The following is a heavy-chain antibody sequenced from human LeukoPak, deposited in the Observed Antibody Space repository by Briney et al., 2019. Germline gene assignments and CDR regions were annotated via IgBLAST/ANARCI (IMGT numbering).Heavy chain of an antibody. J-gene: IGHJ4*02. D-gene: IGHD6-19*01. CDR3: ARAVTGTSLVDF. CDR1: GGSIGGDH. CDR2: ISYTGST. Sequence: SETLSLTCTISGGSIGGDHWSWIRQAPGKGLEWIGYISYTGSTSYNPSLRSRVTISLNTPKNQFSLRLTSVTAADTAVYYCARAVTGTSLVDFWGQGTLVAVSS. V-gene: IGHV4-59*08.